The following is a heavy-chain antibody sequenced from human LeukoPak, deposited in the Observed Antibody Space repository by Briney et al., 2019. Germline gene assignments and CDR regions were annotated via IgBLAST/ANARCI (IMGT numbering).Heavy chain of an antibody. CDR2: IYYSGST. CDR1: GGSISSSSYY. Sequence: PSETLSLTCTVSGGSISSSSYYWGWIRQPPGKGLEWIGSIYYSGSTYYNPSLKSRVTISVDTSKNQFSLKLSAVTAADTAVYYCARHLVRGYNWFDPWGQGTLVTVSS. V-gene: IGHV4-39*01. CDR3: ARHLVRGYNWFDP. D-gene: IGHD3-10*01. J-gene: IGHJ5*02.